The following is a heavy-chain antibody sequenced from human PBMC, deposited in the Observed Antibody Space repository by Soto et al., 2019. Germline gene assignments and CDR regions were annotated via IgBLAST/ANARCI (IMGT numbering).Heavy chain of an antibody. CDR2: INHSGST. J-gene: IGHJ6*03. CDR1: GGSFSGYY. V-gene: IGHV4-34*01. CDR3: ARGPKPGIAAAGTPFKSYYYMDV. D-gene: IGHD6-13*01. Sequence: PSETLSLTCAVYGGSFSGYYWSWIRQPPGKGLEWIGEINHSGSTNYNPSLKSRVTISVDASKNQFSLKLSSVTAADTAVYYCARGPKPGIAAAGTPFKSYYYMDVWGKGTTVTVSS.